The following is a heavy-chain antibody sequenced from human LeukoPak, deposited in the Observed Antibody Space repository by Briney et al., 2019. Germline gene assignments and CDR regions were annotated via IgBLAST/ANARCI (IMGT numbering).Heavy chain of an antibody. D-gene: IGHD3-22*01. J-gene: IGHJ4*02. CDR2: IYHSGST. Sequence: SGTLSLTCAVSGGSISSSNWWSWVRPPPGKGLEWIGEIYHSGSTNYNPSLKSRVTISVDKSKNQFSLKLSSVTAADTAVYYCAALREYYYDSSGYYHIDYWGQGTLVTVSS. V-gene: IGHV4-4*02. CDR3: AALREYYYDSSGYYHIDY. CDR1: GGSISSSNW.